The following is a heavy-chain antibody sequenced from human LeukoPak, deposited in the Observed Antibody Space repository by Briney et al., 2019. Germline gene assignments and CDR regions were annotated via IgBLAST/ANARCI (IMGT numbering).Heavy chain of an antibody. CDR3: ASLAGVTYGFDY. CDR2: MNTNSGNT. J-gene: IGHJ4*02. D-gene: IGHD2-21*02. CDR1: GYTFTSYD. Sequence: ASVNVSCKASGYTFTSYDINWVRQATGQGLEWMGWMNTNSGNTGYAQKFQGRVTMTRNTSISTAYMELSSLGSEDTAVYYCASLAGVTYGFDYWGQGTLVTVSS. V-gene: IGHV1-8*01.